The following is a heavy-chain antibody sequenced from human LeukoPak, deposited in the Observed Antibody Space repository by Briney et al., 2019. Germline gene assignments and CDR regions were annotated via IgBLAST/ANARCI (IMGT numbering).Heavy chain of an antibody. D-gene: IGHD1-1*01. J-gene: IGHJ2*01. V-gene: IGHV3-23*01. CDR3: AKPRAMTTGVGRYFDL. Sequence: GGSLRLSCAASGFTFSSYAMSWIRQAPGKGLEWVSAISGGGENTYYADSVKGRFTISRDNSKNTLYLQMNRLRAEDTATYYCAKPRAMTTGVGRYFDLWGRGTLVTVSS. CDR1: GFTFSSYA. CDR2: ISGGGENT.